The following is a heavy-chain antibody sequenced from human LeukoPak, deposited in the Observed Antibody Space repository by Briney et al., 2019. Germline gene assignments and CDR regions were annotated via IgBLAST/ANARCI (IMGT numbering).Heavy chain of an antibody. V-gene: IGHV4-39*01. Sequence: SETLSLTCTVSGGSISSSSYYWGWIRQPSGKGLEWIGSIYYSGSTYYNPSLKSRATISVDTSKNQFSLKLSSVTAADTAVYYCARHPMTTVTRAPGADFDYWGQGTLVTVSS. J-gene: IGHJ4*02. CDR2: IYYSGST. D-gene: IGHD4-17*01. CDR3: ARHPMTTVTRAPGADFDY. CDR1: GGSISSSSYY.